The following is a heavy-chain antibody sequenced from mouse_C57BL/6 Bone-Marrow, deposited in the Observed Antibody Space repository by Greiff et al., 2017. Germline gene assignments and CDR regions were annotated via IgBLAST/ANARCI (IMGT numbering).Heavy chain of an antibody. J-gene: IGHJ2*01. Sequence: QVHVKQSGAELVKPGASVKLSCKASGYTFTSYWMHWVKQRPGQGLEWIGMIHPNSGSTNYNEKFKSKATLTVDKSSSTAYMQLSSLTSEDSAVYYCAREGKFITTVVADYWGQGTTLTVSS. CDR1: GYTFTSYW. CDR2: IHPNSGST. D-gene: IGHD1-1*01. V-gene: IGHV1-64*01. CDR3: AREGKFITTVVADY.